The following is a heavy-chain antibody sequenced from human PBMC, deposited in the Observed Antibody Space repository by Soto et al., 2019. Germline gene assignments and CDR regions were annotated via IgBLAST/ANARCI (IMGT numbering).Heavy chain of an antibody. CDR1: GGSTSSYY. D-gene: IGHD2-15*01. CDR2: IYYSGST. Sequence: QVQLQESGPGLVKPSETLSLTCSVSGGSTSSYYWSWIRQPPGKGLEWIGYIYYSGSTDYSPSLKSRVPMSIDTSQNQVSLKLTSVTTADTAVYYCAATPRYWGQGTLVTVSS. J-gene: IGHJ4*02. CDR3: AATPRY. V-gene: IGHV4-59*01.